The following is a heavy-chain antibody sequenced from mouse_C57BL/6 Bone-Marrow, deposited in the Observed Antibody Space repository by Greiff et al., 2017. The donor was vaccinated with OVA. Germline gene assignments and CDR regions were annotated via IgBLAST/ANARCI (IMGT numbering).Heavy chain of an antibody. CDR3: ARSSGSTHGYFDD. J-gene: IGHJ1*03. V-gene: IGHV1-53*01. Sequence: QVQLQQPGTELVKPGASVKLSCKASGYTFTSYWMHWVKQRPGQGLEWIGNINPSNGGTNYNEKFKSKATLTVDKSSSTAYMQLSSLTSEDSAVYYGARSSGSTHGYFDDWGKGTTVTVSS. D-gene: IGHD1-1*01. CDR1: GYTFTSYW. CDR2: INPSNGGT.